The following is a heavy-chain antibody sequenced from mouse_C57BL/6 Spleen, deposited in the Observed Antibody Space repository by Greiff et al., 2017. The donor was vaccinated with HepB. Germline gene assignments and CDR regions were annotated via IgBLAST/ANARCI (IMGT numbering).Heavy chain of an antibody. D-gene: IGHD1-1*01. J-gene: IGHJ2*01. V-gene: IGHV1-15*01. Sequence: QVQLKQSGAELVRPGASVTLSCKASGYTFTDYEMHWVKQTPVHGLEWIGAIDPETGGTAYNQKFKGKAILTADKSSSTAYMELRSLTSEDSAVYYCTRYGSSRDYWGQGTTLTVSS. CDR1: GYTFTDYE. CDR2: IDPETGGT. CDR3: TRYGSSRDY.